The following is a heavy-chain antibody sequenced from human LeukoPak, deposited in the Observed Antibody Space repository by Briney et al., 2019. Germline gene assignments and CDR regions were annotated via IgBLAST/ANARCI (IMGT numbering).Heavy chain of an antibody. D-gene: IGHD4-23*01. Sequence: ASVKVSCKASGGTFSSYAISWVRQAPGQGLEWMGRIIHILGIANYAQKFQGRVTITADKSTSTAYMELSSLRSEDTAVYYCARSTVALPLHGAAVWGQGTTVTVSS. CDR3: ARSTVALPLHGAAV. CDR2: IIHILGIA. J-gene: IGHJ6*02. V-gene: IGHV1-69*04. CDR1: GGTFSSYA.